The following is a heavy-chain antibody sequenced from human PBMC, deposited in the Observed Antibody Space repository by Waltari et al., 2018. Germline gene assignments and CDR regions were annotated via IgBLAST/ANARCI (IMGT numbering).Heavy chain of an antibody. V-gene: IGHV3-48*03. D-gene: IGHD3-10*01. Sequence: EVQLVESGGGLVQPGGSLRLSCAASGFTFSSYEMNWVRQAPGKGLEWVSYISSSGSTIYYADSVKGRFTISRDNAKNSLYLQMNSLRAEDTAVDYCASFITMVRGDLPDDWGQGTLVTVSS. J-gene: IGHJ4*02. CDR1: GFTFSSYE. CDR3: ASFITMVRGDLPDD. CDR2: ISSSGSTI.